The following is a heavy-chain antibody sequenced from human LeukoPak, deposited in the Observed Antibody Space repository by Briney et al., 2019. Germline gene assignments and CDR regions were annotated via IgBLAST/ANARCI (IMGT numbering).Heavy chain of an antibody. Sequence: GESLKISCKGSGYSFTNYWIAWVRQMPGKGLEWMGIIYPGDSDTRYSPSFQGQVTISADKSITTADLQRSSLKASDSAMYYCARAEGSGNYYHKYWGQGTLVTVSS. J-gene: IGHJ4*02. D-gene: IGHD3-10*01. CDR1: GYSFTNYW. CDR2: IYPGDSDT. V-gene: IGHV5-51*01. CDR3: ARAEGSGNYYHKY.